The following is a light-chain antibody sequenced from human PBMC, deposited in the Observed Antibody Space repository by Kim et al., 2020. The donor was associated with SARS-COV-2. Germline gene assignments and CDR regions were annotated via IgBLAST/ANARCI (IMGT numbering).Light chain of an antibody. Sequence: GSPGERATLSCRASQSISTYLAWYQQEPGQAPRLLIFGASARATGVPARFSGSASGTEFTLTINSLQSEDFAVYYCQQYYTWPPFTFGQGTKLEI. J-gene: IGKJ2*01. CDR3: QQYYTWPPFT. V-gene: IGKV3-15*01. CDR2: GAS. CDR1: QSISTY.